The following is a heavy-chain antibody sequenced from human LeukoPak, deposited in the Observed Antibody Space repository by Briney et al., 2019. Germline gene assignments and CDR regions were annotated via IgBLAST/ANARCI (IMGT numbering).Heavy chain of an antibody. J-gene: IGHJ4*02. CDR3: ARHSYDFWSGYPFDY. V-gene: IGHV4-39*01. D-gene: IGHD3-3*01. Sequence: SETLSLTCTVSGGSISSSSYYWGWLRQPPGQGLEWIGSIYYSGSTYYNPSLKSRVTISVDTSKNQFSLKLSSVTAADTAVYYCARHSYDFWSGYPFDYWGQGTLVTVSS. CDR2: IYYSGST. CDR1: GGSISSSSYY.